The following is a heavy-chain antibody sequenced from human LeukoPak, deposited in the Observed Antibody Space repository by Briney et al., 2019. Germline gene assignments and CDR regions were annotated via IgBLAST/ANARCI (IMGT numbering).Heavy chain of an antibody. CDR3: VKDRSIAAPNNDFFDS. D-gene: IGHD6-6*01. J-gene: IGHJ4*02. V-gene: IGHV3-64D*06. Sequence: PGGSLRLSCSASGFTFNRFYLHWVRQALGKGLEFVSHISSNGATTYYADSVKGRFTISRDNSKNTLYLQMSSLRADDTAVYYCVKDRSIAAPNNDFFDSRGQGALVTVSS. CDR2: ISSNGATT. CDR1: GFTFNRFY.